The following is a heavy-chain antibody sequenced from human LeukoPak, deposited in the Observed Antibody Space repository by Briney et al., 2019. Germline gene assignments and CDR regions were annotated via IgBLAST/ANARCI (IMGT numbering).Heavy chain of an antibody. CDR1: GYTFTSYD. CDR2: MNPNSGNT. J-gene: IGHJ4*02. Sequence: ASVKVSCKASGYTFTSYDINWVRQATGQGLEWMGWMNPNSGNTGYAQKFQGRVTMTRNTSISTAYMELSSLRSEDTAVYYCAREGRVPISPARYYYFDYWGQGTLVTVSS. V-gene: IGHV1-8*01. D-gene: IGHD1-26*01. CDR3: AREGRVPISPARYYYFDY.